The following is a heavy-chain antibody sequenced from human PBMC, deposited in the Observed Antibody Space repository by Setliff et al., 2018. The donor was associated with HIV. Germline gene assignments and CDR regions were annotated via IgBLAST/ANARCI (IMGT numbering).Heavy chain of an antibody. J-gene: IGHJ4*02. CDR2: ISGGGGRT. D-gene: IGHD3-10*01. CDR3: VKDRELARWLQPSPGDY. Sequence: PGGSLRLSCAASGFTFASYDMTWVRQAPGKGLEWVSRISGGGGRTHYADSVKGRFSVSRDNSQNTVYLQMNTLRDEDTAVYYCVKDRELARWLQPSPGDYWGQGTLVTVSS. CDR1: GFTFASYD. V-gene: IGHV3-23*01.